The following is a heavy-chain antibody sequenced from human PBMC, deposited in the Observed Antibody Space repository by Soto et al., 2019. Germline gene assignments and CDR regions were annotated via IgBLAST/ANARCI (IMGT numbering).Heavy chain of an antibody. V-gene: IGHV3-48*01. D-gene: IGHD3-3*01. J-gene: IGHJ4*02. Sequence: SGGSLRLSCAASGFTFSSYSMNWVRQAPGKGLEWVSYISSSSSTIYYADSVKGRFTISRDNAKNSLYLQMNSLRAEDTAVYYCARDKRDLRFLEWSYYFDYWGQGTLVTVSS. CDR2: ISSSSSTI. CDR1: GFTFSSYS. CDR3: ARDKRDLRFLEWSYYFDY.